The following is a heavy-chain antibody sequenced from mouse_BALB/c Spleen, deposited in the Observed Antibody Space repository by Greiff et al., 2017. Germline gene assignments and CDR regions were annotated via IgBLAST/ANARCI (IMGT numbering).Heavy chain of an antibody. D-gene: IGHD1-1*02. CDR2: IYPGDGDT. J-gene: IGHJ2*01. V-gene: IGHV1-82*01. CDR3: ARWWDGGNYFDY. Sequence: VQGVESGPELVKPGASVKISCKASGYAFSSSWMNWVKQRPGQGLEWIGRIYPGDGDTNYNGKFKGKATLTADKSSSTAYMQLSSLTSVDSAVYFCARWWDGGNYFDYWGQGTTLTVSS. CDR1: GYAFSSSW.